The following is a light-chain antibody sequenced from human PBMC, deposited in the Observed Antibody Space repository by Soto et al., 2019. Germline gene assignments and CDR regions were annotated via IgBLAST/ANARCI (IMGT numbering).Light chain of an antibody. Sequence: DLQMTQSPSSLSASVGDRVTITCRASQSTRNNLNWYQQKPGKAPNLLIYAASSLPSGVPSRFSGSGPGTDFTLTISSLQPEDFATYYCQQGDSAPFTFGQGTKLEIK. V-gene: IGKV1-39*01. CDR1: QSTRNN. J-gene: IGKJ2*01. CDR3: QQGDSAPFT. CDR2: AAS.